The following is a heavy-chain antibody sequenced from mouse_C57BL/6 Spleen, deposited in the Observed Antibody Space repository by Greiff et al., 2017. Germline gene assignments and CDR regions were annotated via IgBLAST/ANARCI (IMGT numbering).Heavy chain of an antibody. J-gene: IGHJ4*01. Sequence: EVKVVESGEGLVKPGGSLKLSCAASGFTFSSYAMSWVRQTPEKRLEWVAYISSGGDYIYYADTVKGRFTISRDNARNTLYLQMSSLKSEDTAMYYCTRDGGGHYAMDYWGQGTSVTVSS. V-gene: IGHV5-9-1*02. CDR1: GFTFSSYA. CDR2: ISSGGDYI. CDR3: TRDGGGHYAMDY. D-gene: IGHD2-3*01.